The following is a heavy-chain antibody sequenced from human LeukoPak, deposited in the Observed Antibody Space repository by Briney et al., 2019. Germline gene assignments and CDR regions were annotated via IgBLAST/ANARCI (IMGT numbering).Heavy chain of an antibody. J-gene: IGHJ2*01. V-gene: IGHV4-34*01. D-gene: IGHD2-2*01. CDR2: ISHIGDT. Sequence: PSETLSLTCAVYGGSFSGYYWSWIRQPPGKGLEYIGYISHIGDTYYNPSLKSRVSISADTSKKQFSLNLSSVTAADMAVYYCARSEYDWYFDLWGRGTLVTVSA. CDR1: GGSFSGYY. CDR3: ARSEYDWYFDL.